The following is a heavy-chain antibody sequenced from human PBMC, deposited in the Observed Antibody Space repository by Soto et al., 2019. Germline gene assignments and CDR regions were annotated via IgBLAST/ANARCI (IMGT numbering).Heavy chain of an antibody. CDR1: GFTFSSYS. D-gene: IGHD6-6*01. Sequence: HPGGSLRLSCAASGFTFSSYSMNWVRQAPGKGLEWVSYISSSSSTIYYADSVKGRFTISRDNSKNTLYLQMNSLGVEDSAVYYCAKGGSSSARYFDYWGQGTLVTVSS. J-gene: IGHJ4*02. CDR3: AKGGSSSARYFDY. V-gene: IGHV3-48*01. CDR2: ISSSSSTI.